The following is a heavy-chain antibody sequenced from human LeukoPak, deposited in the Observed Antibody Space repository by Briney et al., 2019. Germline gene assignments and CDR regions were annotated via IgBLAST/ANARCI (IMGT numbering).Heavy chain of an antibody. CDR3: AREGATVTSPKFFDI. Sequence: GGSLRLSCAASGFIFSSYSMNWVRKAPGKGLEWVSSISSYSNYIYYTDSVKGRFTISRDNAKISLYLQMNSLRVEDTAIYYCAREGATVTSPKFFDIWGQGTVVTVSS. CDR1: GFIFSSYS. V-gene: IGHV3-21*01. J-gene: IGHJ3*02. CDR2: ISSYSNYI. D-gene: IGHD4-17*01.